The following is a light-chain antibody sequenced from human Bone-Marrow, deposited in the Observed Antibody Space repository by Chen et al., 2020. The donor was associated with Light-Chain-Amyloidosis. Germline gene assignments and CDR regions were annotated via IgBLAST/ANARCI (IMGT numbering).Light chain of an antibody. Sequence: QSALTQPASVSGSPGQSITIPCTGRSSDVGGYDYVSWYQHHPGKAPKLMICDVSDRPSGVSSRFSGSKSGSTASLTISGLQAEDEADYYGSSYTFSSTLVVFGTGTKVTVL. CDR3: SSYTFSSTLVV. J-gene: IGLJ1*01. CDR1: SSDVGGYDY. CDR2: DVS. V-gene: IGLV2-14*03.